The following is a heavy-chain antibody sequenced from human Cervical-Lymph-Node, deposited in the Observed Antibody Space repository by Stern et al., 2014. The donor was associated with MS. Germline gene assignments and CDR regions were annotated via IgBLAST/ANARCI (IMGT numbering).Heavy chain of an antibody. D-gene: IGHD2-2*02. CDR2: ISGYNSDT. Sequence: VQLVQSGAEVRKPGASVKVSCTASGYTFTSFGISWVRRAPGQGLEWMGWISGYNSDTKYPLKFQGRFILTTYASTSTAYMYLTSLRSDDTAMYYCARGPYCSSTSCYSNGYHFYGLDVWGQGTTVTVSS. CDR1: GYTFTSFG. J-gene: IGHJ6*02. CDR3: ARGPYCSSTSCYSNGYHFYGLDV. V-gene: IGHV1-18*01.